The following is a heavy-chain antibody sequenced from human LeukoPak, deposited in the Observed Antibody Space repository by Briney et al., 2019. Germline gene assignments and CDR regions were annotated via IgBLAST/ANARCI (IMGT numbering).Heavy chain of an antibody. J-gene: IGHJ4*02. CDR1: GFTFNSYG. CDR3: ARGWFGEFLFGY. V-gene: IGHV3-30*02. Sequence: EGSLRLSCAASGFTFNSYGMHWVRQAPGKGLEWVAFIRYDGSSKYYADSVKGRFTISRDNAKNSLYLQMNSLRAEDTAVYYCARGWFGEFLFGYWGQGTLVTVSS. CDR2: IRYDGSSK. D-gene: IGHD3-10*01.